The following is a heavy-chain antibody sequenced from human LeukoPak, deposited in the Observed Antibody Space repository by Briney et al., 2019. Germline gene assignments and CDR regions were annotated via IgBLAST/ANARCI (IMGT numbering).Heavy chain of an antibody. CDR2: ISSSSSYI. CDR1: GFTFSSYS. D-gene: IGHD3-22*01. Sequence: PGGSLRLSCAASGFTFSSYSMNLVRQAPGEGLEWVPSISSSSSYIYYADSVKGRFTISRDNAKNSLYLQMNSLRAEDTAVYYCARDRNYYDSSGYPDAFDIWGRGTMVTVSS. CDR3: ARDRNYYDSSGYPDAFDI. V-gene: IGHV3-21*01. J-gene: IGHJ3*02.